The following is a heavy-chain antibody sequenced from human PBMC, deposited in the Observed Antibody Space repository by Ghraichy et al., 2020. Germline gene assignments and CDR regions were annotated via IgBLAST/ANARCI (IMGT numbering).Heavy chain of an antibody. J-gene: IGHJ5*02. CDR2: ISYNGSNY. CDR1: GFTFSYYG. V-gene: IGHV3-30*18. CDR3: AKDTRLNLVPVANHLDNWVDP. Sequence: GGSLRLSCAASGFTFSYYGMHWVRQAPGKGLEWLAAISYNGSNYYSTDSVKGRFTISRDNSKDSLSLQMNSLRPEDTAVYYWAKDTRLNLVPVANHLDNWVDPWGQGTLVIVSS. D-gene: IGHD2-2*01.